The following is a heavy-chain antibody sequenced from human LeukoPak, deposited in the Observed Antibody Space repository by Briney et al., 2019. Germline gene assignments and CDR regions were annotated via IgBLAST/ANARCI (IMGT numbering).Heavy chain of an antibody. D-gene: IGHD2-15*01. CDR1: GCSVSSYY. CDR3: ARDLEGYCSGGSCYSHWFDP. Sequence: SETLSLTCTVSGCSVSSYYWSWIRQPPGKGLEWIGYIYYSGSTNYNPSLKSRVTISVDTSKNQFSLKLSSVTAADTAVYYRARDLEGYCSGGSCYSHWFDPWGQGTLVTVSS. J-gene: IGHJ5*02. CDR2: IYYSGST. V-gene: IGHV4-59*02.